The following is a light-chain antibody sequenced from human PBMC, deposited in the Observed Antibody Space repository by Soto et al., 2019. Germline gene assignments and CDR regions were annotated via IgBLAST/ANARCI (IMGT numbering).Light chain of an antibody. V-gene: IGKV3-15*01. Sequence: EVVMTQSPATLSVSPGDTATLSCRASQSIGSSLAWYQQKPGQAPRLLIYGASTRATGVPARFSGSGSGTEFTLTISSLQSEDFAVYYCQQYNNWPKMFGQGTKVDIK. J-gene: IGKJ1*01. CDR3: QQYNNWPKM. CDR1: QSIGSS. CDR2: GAS.